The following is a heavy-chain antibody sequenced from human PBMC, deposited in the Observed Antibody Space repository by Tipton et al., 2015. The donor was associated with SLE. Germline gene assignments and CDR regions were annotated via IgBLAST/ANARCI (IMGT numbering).Heavy chain of an antibody. Sequence: LRLSCTVSGGSINSGIYSWVWIRQPPGKGLEWIGNIYSSGSAYYNPSLKSRVTISLHTSKNQFSLKLSSVTAADTAVYYCASLNVVATIANFWGRGTLVTVSS. CDR3: ASLNVVATIANF. CDR2: IYSSGSA. D-gene: IGHD5-12*01. V-gene: IGHV4-39*07. J-gene: IGHJ4*02. CDR1: GGSINSGIYS.